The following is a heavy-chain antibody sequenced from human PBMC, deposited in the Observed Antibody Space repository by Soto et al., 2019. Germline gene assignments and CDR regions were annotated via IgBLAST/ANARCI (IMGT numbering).Heavy chain of an antibody. Sequence: EVQLVESGGGLVKPGGSLRLSCAASGFTFSSYSMNWVRQAPGKGLEWVSSISSSSSYIYYADSVKGRFTISRDNAKNSLYLQMNSLRAEDTAVYYCARPQGSGYDWDDYYYYGMDVWGQGTTVTVSS. CDR2: ISSSSSYI. V-gene: IGHV3-21*01. CDR1: GFTFSSYS. CDR3: ARPQGSGYDWDDYYYYGMDV. D-gene: IGHD5-12*01. J-gene: IGHJ6*02.